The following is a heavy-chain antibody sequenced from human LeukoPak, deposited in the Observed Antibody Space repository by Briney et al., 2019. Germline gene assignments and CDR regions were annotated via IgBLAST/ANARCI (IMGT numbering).Heavy chain of an antibody. CDR1: GFTFSSYG. Sequence: GGSLRLSCAASGFTFSSYGMHWVRQAPGKGLEWVAVISYDGSNKYYADSVKGRFTISRDNSKNTLYLQMNSLRAEDTAVYYCAIAGYYYDIHWGQGTLVTVSS. D-gene: IGHD3-22*01. V-gene: IGHV3-30*03. J-gene: IGHJ4*02. CDR2: ISYDGSNK. CDR3: AIAGYYYDIH.